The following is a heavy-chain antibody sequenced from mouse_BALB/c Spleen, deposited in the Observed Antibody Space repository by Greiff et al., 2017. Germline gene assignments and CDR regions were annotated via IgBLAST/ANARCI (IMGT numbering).Heavy chain of an antibody. Sequence: LQQPGSELVRPGASVKLSCKASGYTFTSYWMHWVKQRPGQGLEWIGNIYPGSGSTNYDEKFKSKATLTVDTSSSTAYMQLSSLTSEDSAVYYCTRSGTGYWGQGTTLTVSS. CDR3: TRSGTGY. J-gene: IGHJ2*01. D-gene: IGHD3-1*01. CDR1: GYTFTSYW. V-gene: IGHV1S22*01. CDR2: IYPGSGST.